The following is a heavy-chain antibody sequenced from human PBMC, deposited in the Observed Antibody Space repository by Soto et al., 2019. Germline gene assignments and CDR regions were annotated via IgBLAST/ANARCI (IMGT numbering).Heavy chain of an antibody. CDR2: IYYSGST. D-gene: IGHD2-2*01. CDR1: GGSISSSSYY. Sequence: SETLSLTCTVSGGSISSSSYYWGWIRPPPGKGLEWNGSIYYSGSTYYNPSPKSRVTISVDTSKNQFSLTLSSVTAADTAVYYCARHLAGYQLLHNWFDPWGQGTLVTVSS. CDR3: ARHLAGYQLLHNWFDP. J-gene: IGHJ5*02. V-gene: IGHV4-39*01.